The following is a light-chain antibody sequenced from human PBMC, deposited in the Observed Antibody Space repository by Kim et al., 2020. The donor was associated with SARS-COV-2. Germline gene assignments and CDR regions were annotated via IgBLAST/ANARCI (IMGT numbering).Light chain of an antibody. J-gene: IGLJ1*01. CDR3: QVWDSSSDHYV. V-gene: IGLV3-21*04. Sequence: APGKTARVTSGGNNIGSKSVHLYQQKPGQAPVLVIYYDSDRPSGIPERFSGSNSGNTATLTISRVEAGDEADYYCQVWDSSSDHYVFGTGTKVTVL. CDR1: NIGSKS. CDR2: YDS.